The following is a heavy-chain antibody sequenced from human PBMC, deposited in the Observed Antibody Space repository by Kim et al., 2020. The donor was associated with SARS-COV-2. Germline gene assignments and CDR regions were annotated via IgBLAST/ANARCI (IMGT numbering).Heavy chain of an antibody. J-gene: IGHJ6*02. CDR3: AKDQGRRLLIQYYFYDMDV. D-gene: IGHD2-15*01. Sequence: KGRFTVSRDNSKNTLYLEMNSLRPDDTAVYWCAKDQGRRLLIQYYFYDMDVWGQGTTVTVSS. V-gene: IGHV3-30*02.